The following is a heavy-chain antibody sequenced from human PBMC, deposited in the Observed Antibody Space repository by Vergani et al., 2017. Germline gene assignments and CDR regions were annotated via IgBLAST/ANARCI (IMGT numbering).Heavy chain of an antibody. CDR1: GFTFSSYA. Sequence: EVQLLESGGGLVQPGGSLRLSCAASGFTFSSYAMSWVRQAPGKGLEWVSAISTAGDTYYPGSVKGRFTISRENAKNSLYLQMNSLRAGDTAVYYCARARRSGGGPEGGPGDWLLDPPDYWGQGTLVTVSS. CDR2: ISTAGDT. V-gene: IGHV3-13*01. CDR3: ARARRSGGGPEGGPGDWLLDPPDY. J-gene: IGHJ4*02. D-gene: IGHD3-9*01.